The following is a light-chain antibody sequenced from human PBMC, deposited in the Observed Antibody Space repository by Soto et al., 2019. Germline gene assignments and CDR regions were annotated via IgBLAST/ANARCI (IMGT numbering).Light chain of an antibody. CDR2: AAS. CDR3: QQSYSTPIT. J-gene: IGKJ5*01. Sequence: DIQMTQSPSSLSASVGDRVIITCRASQSISSYLNWYQHKPGKAPKXLIHAASSLQSGVPSRFSGSGSGTDFTLTISSLQPEDFETYYCQQSYSTPITFGQGTRLEIK. V-gene: IGKV1-39*01. CDR1: QSISSY.